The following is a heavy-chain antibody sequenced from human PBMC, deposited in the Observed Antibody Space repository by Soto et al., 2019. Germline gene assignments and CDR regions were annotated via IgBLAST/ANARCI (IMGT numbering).Heavy chain of an antibody. CDR1: GESVSSHTYY. V-gene: IGHV4-61*01. J-gene: IGHJ2*01. CDR2: IYSRGSI. Sequence: PSETLSLTCVVSGESVSSHTYYWSWIRQPPGKGLEWIGYIYSRGSISYSASLKSRVTISLDTSKNQFSLMLKSVTAADTATYFCARVDLALSENFDLWGRGTQVTVSS. CDR3: ARVDLALSENFDL.